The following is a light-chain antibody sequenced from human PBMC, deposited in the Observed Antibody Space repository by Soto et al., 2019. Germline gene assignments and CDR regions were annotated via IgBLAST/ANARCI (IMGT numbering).Light chain of an antibody. CDR2: DES. J-gene: IGKJ3*01. CDR3: QQRSNWRFT. V-gene: IGKV3-11*01. CDR1: QSVSSY. Sequence: EIVLTQSPATLSLSPGERATLSCRASQSVSSYLAWYQQKPGQAPRPLIYDESNRAPGIPARFSGSGSGTDFTLTISSLEPEDFAVYYCQQRSNWRFTFGPGTKVDIK.